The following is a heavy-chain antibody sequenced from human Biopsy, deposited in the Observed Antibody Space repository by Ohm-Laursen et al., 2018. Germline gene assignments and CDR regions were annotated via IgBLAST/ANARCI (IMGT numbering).Heavy chain of an antibody. D-gene: IGHD1-26*01. V-gene: IGHV4-39*01. CDR1: GDSISIYY. J-gene: IGHJ4*02. CDR3: ARQGEWEHFADY. CDR2: IHYSGTT. Sequence: SETLSLTCNVSGDSISIYYWGWIRQPPGKGLEWIGSIHYSGTTYYHASLRSRVTISVDKSKNQFSLKLTSVTAAETAVYYCARQGEWEHFADYWGQGTLVSVSS.